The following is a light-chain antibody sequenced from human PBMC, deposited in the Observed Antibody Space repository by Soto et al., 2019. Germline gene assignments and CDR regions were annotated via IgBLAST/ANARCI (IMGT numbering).Light chain of an antibody. V-gene: IGKV1-16*02. J-gene: IGKJ5*01. CDR3: QQYHSYPIT. CDR2: TAS. CDR1: QDITNY. Sequence: DLQMTQSPSSLSASVGDRVTITCRASQDITNYLAWFQQKPGKPPKSLIYTASSLQSGVPSKFSGSGSGTDFTLTISSLQPEDFATYYCQQYHSYPITFGQGTRLEMK.